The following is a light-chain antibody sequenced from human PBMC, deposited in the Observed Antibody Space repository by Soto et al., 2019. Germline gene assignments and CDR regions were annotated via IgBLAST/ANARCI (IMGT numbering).Light chain of an antibody. CDR1: QSVSSY. V-gene: IGKV3-11*01. J-gene: IGKJ4*01. CDR2: DAS. Sequence: EIVSTQSPATLSLSPGERATLSCRASQSVSSYLAWYQQKPGQAPRLLIYDASNRATGIPARFSGSGSGTDFTLTISSLEPEDFAVYYCQQRSNWLLTFGGGTKVEIK. CDR3: QQRSNWLLT.